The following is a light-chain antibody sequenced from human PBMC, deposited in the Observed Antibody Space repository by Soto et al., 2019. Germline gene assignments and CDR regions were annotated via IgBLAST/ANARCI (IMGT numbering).Light chain of an antibody. V-gene: IGKV1-8*01. J-gene: IGKJ1*01. CDR2: HAS. Sequence: AIRMTQSPSSFSASTGDRVTITCRASQSISSYLNWYQQKPGKAPKLLIYHASNLQSGVPSRFSGSGSGTEFTLTISSLQPDDFATYYCQQYNSYSFGQGTKVDIK. CDR3: QQYNSYS. CDR1: QSISSY.